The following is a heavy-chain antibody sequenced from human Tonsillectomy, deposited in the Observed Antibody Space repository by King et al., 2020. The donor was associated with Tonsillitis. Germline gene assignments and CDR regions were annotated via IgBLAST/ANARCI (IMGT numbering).Heavy chain of an antibody. J-gene: IGHJ4*02. CDR3: ALSRIHCLEGDCYDILDY. D-gene: IGHD2-21*02. CDR2: IHKSGSY. CDR1: GGSISSGVYY. Sequence: VQLQESGPGLVKPSQTLSLTCTVSGGSISSGVYYWTWIRQTPGKGLEWIGHIHKSGSYHYNTSLKSRLIISLDTSKNQFSLKLSSVTASDTAVFYCALSRIHCLEGDCYDILDYCGQGTLVSVSS. V-gene: IGHV4-30-4*01.